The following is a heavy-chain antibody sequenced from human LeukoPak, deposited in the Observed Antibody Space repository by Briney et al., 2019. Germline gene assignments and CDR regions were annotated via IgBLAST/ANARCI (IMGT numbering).Heavy chain of an antibody. J-gene: IGHJ6*02. CDR3: ARDPKAGEMAEMDV. Sequence: GGSLRLSCAASGFTFSSYEMNWVRQAPGKGLEWVPYISSSGSTIYYADSVKGRFTISRDNAKNSLYLQMNSLRAEDTAVYYCARDPKAGEMAEMDVWGQGTTVTVSS. D-gene: IGHD2-8*01. CDR1: GFTFSSYE. CDR2: ISSSGSTI. V-gene: IGHV3-48*03.